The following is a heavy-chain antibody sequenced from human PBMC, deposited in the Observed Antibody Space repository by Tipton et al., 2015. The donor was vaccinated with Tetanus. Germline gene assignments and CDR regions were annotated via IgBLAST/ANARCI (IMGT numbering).Heavy chain of an antibody. D-gene: IGHD1-26*01. CDR2: IRSKAYGGTT. J-gene: IGHJ6*04. Sequence: SLRLSCTASGSTFGDYAMSWFRQAPGKGLEWVGFIRSKAYGGTTEYAASVKGRFTISRDDSKSIAYLQMNSLKTEDTAVYYCTRDRVGASVDGMDVWGKGTTVPVSS. V-gene: IGHV3-49*03. CDR1: GSTFGDYA. CDR3: TRDRVGASVDGMDV.